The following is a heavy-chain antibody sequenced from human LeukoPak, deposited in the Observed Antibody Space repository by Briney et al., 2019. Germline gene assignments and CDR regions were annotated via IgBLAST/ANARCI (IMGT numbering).Heavy chain of an antibody. J-gene: IGHJ3*02. CDR1: GFTFSSYG. D-gene: IGHD4-17*01. CDR2: ISYDGSNK. Sequence: PGGSLRLSCAASGFTFSSYGMHWVRQAPGKGLEWVAVISYDGSNKYYADSVKGRFTISRDNSKSTLYLQMNSLRAEDTAVYYCANGDYGDYFGAFDIWGQGTMVTVSS. CDR3: ANGDYGDYFGAFDI. V-gene: IGHV3-30*18.